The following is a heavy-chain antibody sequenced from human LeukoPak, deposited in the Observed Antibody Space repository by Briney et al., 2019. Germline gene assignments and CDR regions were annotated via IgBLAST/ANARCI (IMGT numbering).Heavy chain of an antibody. J-gene: IGHJ6*02. D-gene: IGHD2-21*01. CDR1: GFTFSSYS. V-gene: IGHV3-23*01. CDR2: ISGSGDSK. CDR3: AIDLRYCSSTICYYSGMNV. Sequence: PGGSLRLSCAASGFTFSSYSMNWVRQAPGKGLEWLAAISGSGDSKYHADSVKGRFTISRDNSKNTLYLQMNSLRADDTAVYFCAIDLRYCSSTICYYSGMNVWGQGTTVTVSS.